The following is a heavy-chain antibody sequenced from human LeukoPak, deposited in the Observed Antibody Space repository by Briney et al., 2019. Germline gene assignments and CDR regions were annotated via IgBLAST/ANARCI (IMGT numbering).Heavy chain of an antibody. V-gene: IGHV4-38-2*02. J-gene: IGHJ5*02. Sequence: KPSDTLSLTCTVSGYSISSGYFWGWIRQPPGKGLEWIGSIYHSGSTSYNPSLKSRLTISVDTSKNQFSLKLNFVTAADTAMYYCARMFRSSWYINWFDPWGQGTLVTVSS. CDR1: GYSISSGYF. CDR3: ARMFRSSWYINWFDP. D-gene: IGHD6-13*01. CDR2: IYHSGST.